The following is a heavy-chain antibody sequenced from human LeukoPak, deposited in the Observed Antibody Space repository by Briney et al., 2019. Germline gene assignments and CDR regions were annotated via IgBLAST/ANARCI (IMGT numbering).Heavy chain of an antibody. V-gene: IGHV3-53*01. D-gene: IGHD3-22*01. CDR3: AREVSEGFDF. CDR1: GFTVSNNY. CDR2: LYSGGST. Sequence: PGGSLRLSCAASGFTVSNNYVSWVRQAPGTGLEWVSILYSGGSTYYAGSVKGRFAISRDNAKNSLYLQMNSLRAEDTALYYCAREVSEGFDFWGQGTLVTVSS. J-gene: IGHJ4*02.